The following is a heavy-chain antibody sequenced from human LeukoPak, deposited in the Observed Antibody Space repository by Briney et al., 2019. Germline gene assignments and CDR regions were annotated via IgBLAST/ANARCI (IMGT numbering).Heavy chain of an antibody. V-gene: IGHV3-30*02. D-gene: IGHD3-10*01. CDR1: GFTFSNYE. CDR2: IRYDGDIK. J-gene: IGHJ3*02. Sequence: GGSLRLSCAASGFTFSNYEMNWVSQAPGKRLEWVAFIRYDGDIKYYADSVKGRFTISRDNSKNTLYLQMNSLTAEDTAVYYCAKEGDYYGSGSYRDGFDIWGQGTRATVSS. CDR3: AKEGDYYGSGSYRDGFDI.